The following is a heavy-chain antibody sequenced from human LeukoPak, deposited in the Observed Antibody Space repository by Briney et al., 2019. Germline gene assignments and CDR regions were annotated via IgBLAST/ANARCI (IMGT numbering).Heavy chain of an antibody. V-gene: IGHV1-2*02. CDR1: GYTFTGYY. CDR3: ARDNDFWSGYYQTQYYFDY. D-gene: IGHD3-3*01. CDR2: INPNSGGT. J-gene: IGHJ4*02. Sequence: ASVKVSCKASGYTFTGYYMHWVRQAPGQGLEWMGWINPNSGGTNYAQKFQGRVTMTRHTSISTAYMELSRLRSDDTAVYYCARDNDFWSGYYQTQYYFDYWGQGTLVTVSS.